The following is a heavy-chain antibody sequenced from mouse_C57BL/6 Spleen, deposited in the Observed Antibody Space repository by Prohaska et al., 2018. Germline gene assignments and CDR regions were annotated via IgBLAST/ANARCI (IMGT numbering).Heavy chain of an antibody. Sequence: TFTSYWMQWVKQRPGECLEWIGEIDASDSYTNYNQKFKGKATLTVDTSSSTVYMQLSSLTSEDSAVYYCARRGVVASFDYWGQGTTLTVSS. J-gene: IGHJ2*01. V-gene: IGHV1-50*01. CDR2: IDASDSYT. D-gene: IGHD1-1*01. CDR3: ARRGVVASFDY. CDR1: TFTSYW.